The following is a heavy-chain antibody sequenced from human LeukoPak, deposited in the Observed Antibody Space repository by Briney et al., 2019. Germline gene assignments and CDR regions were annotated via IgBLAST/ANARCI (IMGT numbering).Heavy chain of an antibody. J-gene: IGHJ4*02. CDR1: GFTFSSYG. D-gene: IGHD4-17*01. CDR3: AKDGNYGDYGKDY. CDR2: ISYDGSNK. Sequence: GRSLRLSCAASGFTFSSYGMHWVRRAPGKGLEWVAVISYDGSNKYYADSVKGRFTISRDNSKNTLNLQMNSLRAEDTAVYYCAKDGNYGDYGKDYWGQGTLVTVSS. V-gene: IGHV3-30*18.